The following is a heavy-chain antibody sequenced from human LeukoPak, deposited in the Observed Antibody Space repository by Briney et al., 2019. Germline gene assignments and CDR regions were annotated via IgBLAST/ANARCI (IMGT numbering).Heavy chain of an antibody. D-gene: IGHD6-13*01. CDR1: GFTFSSYA. CDR3: ARDGPHPIIAAAGTVGPDY. Sequence: PGGSLRLSCAASGFTFSSYAVHWVRQAPGKGLERVAVISYDGSNKYYADSVKGRFTISRDNSKNTLYLQMNSLRAEDTAVYYCARDGPHPIIAAAGTVGPDYWGQGTLVTVSS. J-gene: IGHJ4*02. V-gene: IGHV3-30*04. CDR2: ISYDGSNK.